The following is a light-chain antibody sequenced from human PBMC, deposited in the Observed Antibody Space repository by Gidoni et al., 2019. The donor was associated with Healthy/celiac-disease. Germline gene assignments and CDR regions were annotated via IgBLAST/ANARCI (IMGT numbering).Light chain of an antibody. CDR1: SSDVGGYNY. CDR2: DVS. Sequence: QSALTQPASVSVAPGQSTTISCTGTSSDVGGYNYFSWYQQHPGKAPKLMIYDVSTRPSGVSNRFSGSKSGNTASLTISGLQAEDEADYYCSSYTSSSTLYVVFGGGTKLTV. V-gene: IGLV2-14*03. CDR3: SSYTSSSTLYVV. J-gene: IGLJ2*01.